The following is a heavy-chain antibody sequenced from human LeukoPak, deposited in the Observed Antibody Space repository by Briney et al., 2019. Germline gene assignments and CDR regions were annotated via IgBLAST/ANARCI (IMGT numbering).Heavy chain of an antibody. CDR3: AGDTHSSNWYDH. V-gene: IGHV3-23*03. D-gene: IGHD6-13*01. J-gene: IGHJ5*02. Sequence: GGSLRLSCAASGFTFSSYAMSWVRQAPGKGLEWVSFIYNDGNTYYADSMKGRFSISRDSSGNTLYLQMNSLRVEDTAVYYCAGDTHSSNWYDHWGQGTLVTVSS. CDR1: GFTFSSYA. CDR2: IYNDGNT.